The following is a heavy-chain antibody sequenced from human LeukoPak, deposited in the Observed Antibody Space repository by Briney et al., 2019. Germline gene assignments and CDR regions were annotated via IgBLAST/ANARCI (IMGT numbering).Heavy chain of an antibody. J-gene: IGHJ4*02. CDR1: GFTFSSYG. CDR2: IKEDGREK. V-gene: IGHV3-7*03. Sequence: GGSLRLSCAASGFTFSSYGMHWVRQAPGKGLEWVAHIKEDGREKNYVDPVKGRFTISRDNAKNSVYLQMNSLRVEDTAVYYCVRDDYLGYWGQGTLVTVSS. CDR3: VRDDYLGY. D-gene: IGHD3-16*01.